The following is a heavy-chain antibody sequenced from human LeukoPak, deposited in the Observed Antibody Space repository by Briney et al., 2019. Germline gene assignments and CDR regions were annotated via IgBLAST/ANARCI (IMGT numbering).Heavy chain of an antibody. CDR1: GFTVSSSY. J-gene: IGHJ4*02. CDR2: IYSGGST. CDR3: VREAILFIAARQGDMDY. D-gene: IGHD6-6*01. Sequence: GGSLRLSCAASGFTVSSSYMSWVRQAPGKGLEWVSVIYSGGSTYYADSVKGRFTISRDSSKNTLYLQMNSLRAEDTAVYYCVREAILFIAARQGDMDYWGQGTLVTVSS. V-gene: IGHV3-53*01.